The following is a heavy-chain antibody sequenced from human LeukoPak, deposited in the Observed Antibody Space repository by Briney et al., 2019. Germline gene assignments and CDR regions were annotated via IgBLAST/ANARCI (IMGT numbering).Heavy chain of an antibody. D-gene: IGHD4-17*01. J-gene: IGHJ5*02. Sequence: SETLSLTCAVYGVSFSGYYWGWIRQPPGKGLEWIGSIYYSGSTYYNPSLKSRVTISVDTSKNQFSLKLSSVTAADTAVYYCARLSAYTVTNRPVVWFDPWGQGTLVTVSS. V-gene: IGHV4-39*01. CDR3: ARLSAYTVTNRPVVWFDP. CDR2: IYYSGST. CDR1: GVSFSGYY.